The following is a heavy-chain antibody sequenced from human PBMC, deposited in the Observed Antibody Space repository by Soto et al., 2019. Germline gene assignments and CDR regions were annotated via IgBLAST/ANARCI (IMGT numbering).Heavy chain of an antibody. D-gene: IGHD3-3*01. CDR1: GGSISSYY. CDR3: ARDLDATIFGVVPAI. J-gene: IGHJ3*02. CDR2: IYYSGST. V-gene: IGHV4-59*01. Sequence: PEETLSLTCTVSGGSISSYYWSWIRQPPGKGLEWIGYIYYSGSTNYNPSLKSRVTISVDTSKNQFSLKLSSVTAADTAVYYCARDLDATIFGVVPAIWGQGTMVTVSS.